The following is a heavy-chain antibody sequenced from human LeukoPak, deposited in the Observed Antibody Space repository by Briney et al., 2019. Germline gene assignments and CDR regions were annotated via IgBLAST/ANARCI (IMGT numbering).Heavy chain of an antibody. V-gene: IGHV4-30-2*01. CDR3: ARASSRQSLQIDY. J-gene: IGHJ4*02. D-gene: IGHD2-15*01. Sequence: PSETLSLTCTVSGGSISSDGYSWNWIRQPPGTGLEWIGYIYHSGSTYYNPSLKSRVTISVDRSKNQFSLNLSSVTAADTAVYYCARASSRQSLQIDYWGQGTLVTVSS. CDR1: GGSISSDGYS. CDR2: IYHSGST.